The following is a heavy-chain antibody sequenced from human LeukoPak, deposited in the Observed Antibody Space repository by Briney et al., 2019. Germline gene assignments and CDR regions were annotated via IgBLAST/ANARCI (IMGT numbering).Heavy chain of an antibody. D-gene: IGHD4-17*01. J-gene: IGHJ5*02. Sequence: SETLSLTCTVSGGSASSGSYYWSWIRQPPGKGLEWIGYIYYSGSTNYNPSLKSRVTISVDTSKNQFSLKLSSVTAADTAVYYCATGITVTTGGFDPWGQGTLVTVSS. CDR1: GGSASSGSYY. CDR2: IYYSGST. V-gene: IGHV4-61*01. CDR3: ATGITVTTGGFDP.